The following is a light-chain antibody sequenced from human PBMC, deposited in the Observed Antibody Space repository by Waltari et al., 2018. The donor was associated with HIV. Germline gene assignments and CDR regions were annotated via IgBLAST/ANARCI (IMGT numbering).Light chain of an antibody. CDR2: RNN. CDR1: SSNIGNNN. CDR3: ATWGDSLSGPVV. Sequence: QSVLTQPPSASGTPGQRVTISCSGSSSNIGNNNVYWYRQLPGLATRLLIYRNNQRPSGVPDRVSGSKACTSASLAISGLRSEDEADYYCATWGDSLSGPVVVGGGTKLTVL. V-gene: IGLV1-47*01. J-gene: IGLJ2*01.